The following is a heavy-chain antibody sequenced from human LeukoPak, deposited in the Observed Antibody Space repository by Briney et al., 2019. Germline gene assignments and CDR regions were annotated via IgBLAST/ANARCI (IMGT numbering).Heavy chain of an antibody. D-gene: IGHD3-3*01. CDR1: GYSISTGYY. V-gene: IGHV4-38-2*02. J-gene: IGHJ5*02. CDR3: ARDGIHYTSGFDP. Sequence: SETLSLTCTVSGYSISTGYYWDWIRQPPGEGPEWIGSIYHSGSTYYNPSLKGRVTISRDTSKNQFSLKLSSVTAADTAVYYCARDGIHYTSGFDPWGQGILVTVSS. CDR2: IYHSGST.